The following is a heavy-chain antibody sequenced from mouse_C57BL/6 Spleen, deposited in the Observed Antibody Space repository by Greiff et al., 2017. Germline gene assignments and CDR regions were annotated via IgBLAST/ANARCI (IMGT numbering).Heavy chain of an antibody. J-gene: IGHJ3*01. D-gene: IGHD2-4*01. CDR2: IRYDGSN. V-gene: IGHV3-6*01. CDR1: GYSITSGYY. Sequence: EVQLQQSGPGLVKPSQSLSLTCSVTGYSITSGYYWNWIRQFPGNKLEWMGYIRYDGSNNYNPSLKNRISSTRDTSTNQFFLKLNSVTTEDTATYYCARDTYYDYRFAYWGQGTLVTVSA. CDR3: ARDTYYDYRFAY.